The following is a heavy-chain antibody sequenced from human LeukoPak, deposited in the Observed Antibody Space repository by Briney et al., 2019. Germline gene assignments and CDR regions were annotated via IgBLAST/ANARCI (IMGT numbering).Heavy chain of an antibody. Sequence: GGSLRLSCAASGFTFSSYEMNWVRQAPGKGLEWVSYISSTGSTIYYADSVKGRFTISRDNAKNSLYLQMNSLRAEDTAVYYCARDEGLYGDYVRSYDMDVWGKGTTVTVSS. J-gene: IGHJ6*03. D-gene: IGHD4-17*01. V-gene: IGHV3-48*03. CDR2: ISSTGSTI. CDR3: ARDEGLYGDYVRSYDMDV. CDR1: GFTFSSYE.